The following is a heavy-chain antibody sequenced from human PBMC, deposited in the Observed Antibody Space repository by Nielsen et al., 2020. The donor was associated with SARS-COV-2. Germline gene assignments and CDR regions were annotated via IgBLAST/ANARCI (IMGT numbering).Heavy chain of an antibody. V-gene: IGHV4-4*01. Sequence: GSLRLSCAASGFTFSSYGMHWVRQSPGKGLEWIGEVSHSGSINYNPSLKSRVTLSMDKSKRQFSLRLTSVSAADTAVYFCARGDLVVVPSPILGLGPFFYYFYLDVWGKGTTVTVSS. CDR3: ARGDLVVVPSPILGLGPFFYYFYLDV. CDR2: VSHSGSI. J-gene: IGHJ6*03. D-gene: IGHD2-2*01. CDR1: GFTFSSYG.